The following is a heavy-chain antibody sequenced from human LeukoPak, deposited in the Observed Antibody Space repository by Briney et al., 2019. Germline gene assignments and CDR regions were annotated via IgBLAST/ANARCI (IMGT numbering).Heavy chain of an antibody. Sequence: SETLSLTCTVSDGSITNYYCSWVRQPPGKGLEFIGHVHYSGTANYNPSLRSRVTISIDTSKKHFFLKLKSVTAADTAVYYCARGYGDFRVEGRYFHSWGQGALVTVSS. D-gene: IGHD4-17*01. J-gene: IGHJ4*02. CDR3: ARGYGDFRVEGRYFHS. CDR1: DGSITNYY. V-gene: IGHV4-59*01. CDR2: VHYSGTA.